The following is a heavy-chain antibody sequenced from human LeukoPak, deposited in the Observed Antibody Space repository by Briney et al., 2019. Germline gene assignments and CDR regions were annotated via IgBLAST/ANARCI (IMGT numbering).Heavy chain of an antibody. Sequence: ASVKVSCKTSGYTFTSYFIHWVRQAPGQSLEWMGLINAGTGDTKYSQKFQGRVTITRDTSASTAYMKLSSLISEDTAVYYCARDWQEPYDYYSMDVWGQGTTVTVSS. CDR1: GYTFTSYF. J-gene: IGHJ6*02. V-gene: IGHV1-3*01. CDR2: INAGTGDT. CDR3: ARDWQEPYDYYSMDV.